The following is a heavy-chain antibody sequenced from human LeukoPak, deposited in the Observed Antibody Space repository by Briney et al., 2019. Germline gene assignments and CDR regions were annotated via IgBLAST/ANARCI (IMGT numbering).Heavy chain of an antibody. D-gene: IGHD3-10*01. CDR2: IYYSGST. V-gene: IGHV4-59*01. CDR1: GGSISSYY. Sequence: SETLSLTCTVSGGSISSYYWSWIRQPPGKGLEWIGYIYYSGSTNYNPSLKSRVTISVDTSKNQFSLKLTSVTAADTAVYYCARTTAGGNPYGYFYYYYINVCGKR. CDR3: ARTTAGGNPYGYFYYYYINV. J-gene: IGHJ6*03.